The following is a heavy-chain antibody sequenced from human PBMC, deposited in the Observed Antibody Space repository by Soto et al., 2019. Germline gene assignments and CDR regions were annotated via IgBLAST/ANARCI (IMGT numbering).Heavy chain of an antibody. CDR2: IAASTSTI. CDR3: ARGGTAGYDL. CDR1: GFSLSRYS. Sequence: GGSLRLSCVASGFSLSRYSMNWVRQAPGQGPAWVAYIAASTSTIYYEDSVKGRFTIYRDNAKNSLFLQMSSLRGEDTAVYYCARGGTAGYDLWGQGTLVTVSS. D-gene: IGHD2-21*02. J-gene: IGHJ5*02. V-gene: IGHV3-48*01.